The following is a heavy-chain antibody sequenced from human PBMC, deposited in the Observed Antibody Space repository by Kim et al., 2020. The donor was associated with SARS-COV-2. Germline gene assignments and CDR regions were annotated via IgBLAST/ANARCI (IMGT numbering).Heavy chain of an antibody. D-gene: IGHD6-13*01. Sequence: GGSLRLSCAASGFTFSSYAMSWVRQAPGKGLEWVSAISGSGGSTYYAGSVKGRFTISRDNSKNTLYLQMNSLRAEDTAVYYCAKDPRGYSSTSRVDPWGQGTLVTVSS. CDR2: ISGSGGST. V-gene: IGHV3-23*01. J-gene: IGHJ5*02. CDR3: AKDPRGYSSTSRVDP. CDR1: GFTFSSYA.